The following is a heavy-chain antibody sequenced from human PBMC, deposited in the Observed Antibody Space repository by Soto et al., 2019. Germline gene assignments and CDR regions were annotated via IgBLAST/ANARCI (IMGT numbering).Heavy chain of an antibody. CDR3: ARGFTMVRGVIPNYYYYYGMDV. CDR1: GGTFSSYA. Sequence: SVKVSCKASGGTFSSYAISWVRQAPGQGLEWMGGIIPIFGTANYAQKFQGRVTITADESTSTAYMELSSLRSEDTAVYYCARGFTMVRGVIPNYYYYYGMDVWGQGTTVTVSS. CDR2: IIPIFGTA. J-gene: IGHJ6*02. V-gene: IGHV1-69*13. D-gene: IGHD3-10*01.